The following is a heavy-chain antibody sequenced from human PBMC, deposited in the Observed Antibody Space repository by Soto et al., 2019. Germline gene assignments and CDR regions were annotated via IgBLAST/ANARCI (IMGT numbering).Heavy chain of an antibody. J-gene: IGHJ4*02. D-gene: IGHD6-13*01. Sequence: CGACRFRVCSYGMTWLQKNPGKGLEWVAVIRYDGSNKYYADSVKGRFTISRDNSKNTLYLQMNSLRAEDTAVYYCARGRGYSSSWSIYYFDFWGQGTQVTVSS. CDR1: RFRVCSYG. V-gene: IGHV3-33*01. CDR3: ARGRGYSSSWSIYYFDF. CDR2: IRYDGSNK.